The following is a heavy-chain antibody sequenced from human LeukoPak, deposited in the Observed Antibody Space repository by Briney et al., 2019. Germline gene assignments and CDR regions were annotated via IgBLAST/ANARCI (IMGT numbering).Heavy chain of an antibody. J-gene: IGHJ6*03. CDR3: ARDRSGAGPFYYYYMDV. CDR2: ISAYNGNT. Sequence: ASVKVSCKASGYTFTSYGISWVRQAPGQGLEWMGWISAYNGNTNYAQNLQGRVTMTTDTSTSTAYMELRSLRSDDTAVYYCARDRSGAGPFYYYYMDVWGKGTTVTISS. D-gene: IGHD1-26*01. V-gene: IGHV1-18*01. CDR1: GYTFTSYG.